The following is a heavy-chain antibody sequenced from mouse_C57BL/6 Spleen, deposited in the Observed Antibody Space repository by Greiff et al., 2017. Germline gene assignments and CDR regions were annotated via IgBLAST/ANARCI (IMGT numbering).Heavy chain of an antibody. Sequence: EVQLQESEGGLVQPGSSMKLSCTASGFTFSDYYMAWVRQVPEKGLEWVANINYDGSSTYYLDSLKSRFIISRDNAKNILYLQMSSLKSEDTATYYCARDTGTYWYFDVWGTGTTVTVSS. D-gene: IGHD4-1*01. V-gene: IGHV5-16*01. CDR2: INYDGSST. CDR1: GFTFSDYY. CDR3: ARDTGTYWYFDV. J-gene: IGHJ1*03.